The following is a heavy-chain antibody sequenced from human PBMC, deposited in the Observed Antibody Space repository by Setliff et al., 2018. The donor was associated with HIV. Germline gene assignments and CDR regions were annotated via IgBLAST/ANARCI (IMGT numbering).Heavy chain of an antibody. J-gene: IGHJ4*02. CDR1: GFTFSSYE. V-gene: IGHV3-48*03. CDR3: ARVRLYNTALDY. D-gene: IGHD3-3*01. CDR2: IGSAGDRTI. Sequence: GGSLRLSCEGSGFTFSSYEMNWVRQAPGEGLEWLSYIGSAGDRTIYYADSVKGRFTISRDNAKNSLYLQMSSLRAEDTAVYYCARVRLYNTALDYWGQGTLVTVSS.